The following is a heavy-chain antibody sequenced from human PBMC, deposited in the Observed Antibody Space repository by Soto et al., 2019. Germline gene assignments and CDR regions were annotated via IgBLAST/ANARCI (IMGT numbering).Heavy chain of an antibody. CDR1: GFTFSSYG. J-gene: IGHJ6*02. Sequence: QVQLVESGGGVVQPGRSLRLSCAASGFTFSSYGMHWVRQAPGKGLEWVAVIWYDGSNKYYADSVKGRFTISRDNSKNTLYLQMNSLRAEDTAVYYCARDRLYYYYYYGMDVWGQGTTVTVSS. CDR2: IWYDGSNK. V-gene: IGHV3-33*01. CDR3: ARDRLYYYYYYGMDV.